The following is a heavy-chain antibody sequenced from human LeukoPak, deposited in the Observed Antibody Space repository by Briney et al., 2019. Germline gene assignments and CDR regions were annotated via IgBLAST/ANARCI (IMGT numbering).Heavy chain of an antibody. CDR3: ARVLGEYGDYYDY. CDR1: GFTFSSYW. CDR2: VKQDGSEK. Sequence: GGSLRLSCAASGFTFSSYWMSWGRQAPGKGLEWVANVKQDGSEKYYVDSVKGRFTISRDNAKNSLYLQMNSLRAEDTAVYYCARVLGEYGDYYDYWGQGTLVTVSS. J-gene: IGHJ4*02. D-gene: IGHD3-16*01. V-gene: IGHV3-7*03.